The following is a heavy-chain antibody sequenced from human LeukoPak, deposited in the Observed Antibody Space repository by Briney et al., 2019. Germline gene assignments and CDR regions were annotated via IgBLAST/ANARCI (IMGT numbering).Heavy chain of an antibody. Sequence: GGSLRLSCAASGFTFSSYAMSWVRQAPGKGLEWVSATSGSGGSTYYADSVKGRFTISRDNSKNTLYLQMNSLRAEDTAVYYCAKDLRRHYYDSSGYHYFDYWGQGTLVTVSS. CDR3: AKDLRRHYYDSSGYHYFDY. CDR1: GFTFSSYA. V-gene: IGHV3-23*01. CDR2: TSGSGGST. J-gene: IGHJ4*02. D-gene: IGHD3-22*01.